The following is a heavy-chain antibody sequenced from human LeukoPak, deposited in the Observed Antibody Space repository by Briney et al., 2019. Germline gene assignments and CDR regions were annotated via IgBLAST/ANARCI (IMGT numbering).Heavy chain of an antibody. CDR1: GFTFSSYA. J-gene: IGHJ4*02. CDR3: AKAKRGYSYGLHN. Sequence: RRSLRLSCAASGFTFSSYAMSWVRQAPGKGLEWVSAISGSGGSTYYADSVKGRFTISRDNSKNTLYLQMNSLRAEDTAVYYCAKAKRGYSYGLHNWGQGTLVTVS. V-gene: IGHV3-23*01. CDR2: ISGSGGST. D-gene: IGHD5-18*01.